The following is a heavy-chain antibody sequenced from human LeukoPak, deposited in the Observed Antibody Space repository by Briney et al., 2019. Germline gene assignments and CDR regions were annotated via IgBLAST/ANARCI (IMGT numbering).Heavy chain of an antibody. Sequence: GGSLRLSCAASGFTVSSNYMSWVRQAPGKGLEWVSVIYSGGSTYYADSVKGRFTISRDNSKNTLYLQMNSLRAEDTAVYYCANEAYGSGSYYTDYWGQGTLVTASS. V-gene: IGHV3-66*01. CDR1: GFTVSSNY. CDR2: IYSGGST. D-gene: IGHD3-10*01. CDR3: ANEAYGSGSYYTDY. J-gene: IGHJ4*02.